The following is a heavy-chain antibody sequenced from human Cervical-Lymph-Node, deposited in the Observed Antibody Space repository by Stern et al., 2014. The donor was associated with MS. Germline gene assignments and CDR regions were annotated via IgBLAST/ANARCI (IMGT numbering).Heavy chain of an antibody. CDR2: IYHRGST. J-gene: IGHJ3*02. Sequence: QLQLQESGSGLVKPSQTLSLTCAVSGGSISSGGYSWSWIRQPPGKGLEWIGYIYHRGSTYYNPSLQSRVTISVGRSKHQFSLKLSSVTAADTAVYYCARSSTVTPNAFDIWGQGTMVTVSS. V-gene: IGHV4-30-2*01. D-gene: IGHD4-17*01. CDR3: ARSSTVTPNAFDI. CDR1: GGSISSGGYS.